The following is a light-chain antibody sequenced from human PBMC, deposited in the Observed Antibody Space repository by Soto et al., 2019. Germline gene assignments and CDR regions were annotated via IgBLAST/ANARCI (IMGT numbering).Light chain of an antibody. J-gene: IGKJ2*01. CDR1: QSVSSRF. V-gene: IGKV3-20*01. CDR3: QQYSSSPYN. Sequence: EIGLTQSPGTMSLSPGERATLSCRARQSVSSRFSAWYPQNPGQTPSLLMYGASSRATGIPDRFSGTGSGTDFTLTISRLETEDFAVYYGQQYSSSPYNFGLGTQLAIK. CDR2: GAS.